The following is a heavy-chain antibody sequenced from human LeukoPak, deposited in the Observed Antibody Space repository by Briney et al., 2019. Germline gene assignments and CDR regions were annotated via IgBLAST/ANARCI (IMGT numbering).Heavy chain of an antibody. Sequence: GSLRPSCAPSGFTVSSNYMSWVRQAPGKGLEWVSVIYSGGDTFYADSVKGRFTISRDNSKNTLYLQMNSLRAEDTAVYYCAAKVELRSNGPYFNSWGQGTLVTVSS. D-gene: IGHD1-7*01. CDR2: IYSGGDT. J-gene: IGHJ4*02. CDR1: GFTVSSNY. CDR3: AAKVELRSNGPYFNS. V-gene: IGHV3-53*01.